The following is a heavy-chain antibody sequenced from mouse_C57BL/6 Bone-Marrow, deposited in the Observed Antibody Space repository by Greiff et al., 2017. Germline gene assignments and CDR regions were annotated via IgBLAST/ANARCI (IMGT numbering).Heavy chain of an antibody. CDR3: TILLRFFDY. CDR1: GFNIKDDY. V-gene: IGHV14-4*01. Sequence: VQLQQSGAELVRPGASVKLSCTASGFNIKDDYMHWVKQRPEQGLEWIGWIDPENGDTEYASKFQGKATITADTSSNTAYLQLSSLTSEDTAVSYCTILLRFFDYWGQGTTLTVSS. J-gene: IGHJ2*01. CDR2: IDPENGDT. D-gene: IGHD1-1*01.